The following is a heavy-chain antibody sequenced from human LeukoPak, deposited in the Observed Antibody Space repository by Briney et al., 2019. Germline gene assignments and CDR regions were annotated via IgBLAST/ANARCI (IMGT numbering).Heavy chain of an antibody. CDR1: GGSISSSSYY. J-gene: IGHJ4*02. Sequence: SETLSLTCTVSGGSISSSSYYWGWIRQPPGKGLEWIGSIYYSGSTYYNPSLKSRVTIFVDTSKNQFSLKLSSVTAADTAVYYCARGPPYRRWGQGTLVTVSS. CDR2: IYYSGST. D-gene: IGHD1-26*01. V-gene: IGHV4-39*01. CDR3: ARGPPYRR.